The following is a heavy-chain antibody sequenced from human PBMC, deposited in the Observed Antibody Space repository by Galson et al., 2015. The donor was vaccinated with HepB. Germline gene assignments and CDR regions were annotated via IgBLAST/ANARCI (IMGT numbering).Heavy chain of an antibody. D-gene: IGHD3-10*01. V-gene: IGHV3-30*04. CDR1: GFTFSSYA. Sequence: SLRLSCAASGFTFSSYAMHWVRQAPGKGLEWVAVISYDGSNKYYADSVKGRFTISRDNSKNTLYLQMNSLRAEDTAVYYCARAFLAFGELLYIADCLDYWGQGTLVTVSS. CDR3: ARAFLAFGELLYIADCLDY. CDR2: ISYDGSNK. J-gene: IGHJ4*02.